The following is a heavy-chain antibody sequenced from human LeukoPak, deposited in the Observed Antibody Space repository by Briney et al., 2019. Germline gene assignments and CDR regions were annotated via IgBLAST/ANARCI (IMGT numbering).Heavy chain of an antibody. J-gene: IGHJ4*02. D-gene: IGHD6-19*01. V-gene: IGHV3-48*03. CDR1: GFTFSSYE. CDR2: ISSSGSTI. CDR3: ASSLGAVAGTSFDY. Sequence: GGSLRLSCAASGFTFSSYEMNWVRQAPGKGLEWVSYISSSGSTIYYADSVKGRFTISRDNAKNSLYLQMNSLRAEDTAVYYCASSLGAVAGTSFDYWGQGTLVTVSS.